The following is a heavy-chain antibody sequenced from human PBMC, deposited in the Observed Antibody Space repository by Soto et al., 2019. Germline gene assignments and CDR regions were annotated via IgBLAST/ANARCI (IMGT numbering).Heavy chain of an antibody. J-gene: IGHJ4*02. CDR1: GFTFGDYA. V-gene: IGHV3-49*03. CDR3: TRDGRGSAAGTPDY. D-gene: IGHD6-13*01. Sequence: GGSLRLSCTASGFTFGDYAMSWFRQAPGKGLEWVGFIRSKAYGGTTEYVASVKGRFTISRDDSKSIAYLQMDSLQTEDTALYYCTRDGRGSAAGTPDYWGQGTLVTVSS. CDR2: IRSKAYGGTT.